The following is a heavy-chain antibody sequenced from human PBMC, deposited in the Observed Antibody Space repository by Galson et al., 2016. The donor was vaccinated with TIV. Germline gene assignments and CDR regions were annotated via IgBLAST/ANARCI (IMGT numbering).Heavy chain of an antibody. CDR3: ARIPRRRIKHQALDY. CDR1: DFSLNTRGMC. Sequence: PALVKPTQTLTLTCTFSDFSLNTRGMCANWIRQPPGKAPEWLVRIDWDDDKYYTTSLKTRLSITKDTSKNQVVLTMTNMDPVDTDTYYCARIPRRRIKHQALDYWGQGTLVTVSS. D-gene: IGHD2-21*01. V-gene: IGHV2-70*11. CDR2: IDWDDDK. J-gene: IGHJ4*02.